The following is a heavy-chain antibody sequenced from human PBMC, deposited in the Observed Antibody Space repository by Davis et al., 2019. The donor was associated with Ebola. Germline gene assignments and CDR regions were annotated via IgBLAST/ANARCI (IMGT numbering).Heavy chain of an antibody. J-gene: IGHJ4*02. V-gene: IGHV1-18*04. Sequence: ASVKVSCKASGYTFTSYGISWVRQAPGQGLEWMGWISAYNGNTNYAQKLQGRVTMTTDTSTSTAYMELRSLRSDDTAVYYCARGSLRFGEDSPSYWGQGTLVTVSS. CDR2: ISAYNGNT. D-gene: IGHD3-10*01. CDR1: GYTFTSYG. CDR3: ARGSLRFGEDSPSY.